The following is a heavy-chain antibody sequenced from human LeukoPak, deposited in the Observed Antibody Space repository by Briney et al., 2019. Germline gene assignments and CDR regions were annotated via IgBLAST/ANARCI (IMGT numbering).Heavy chain of an antibody. V-gene: IGHV3-21*01. CDR3: ARGRSITLLRGVAMSDGFDI. CDR1: GFTFTSYG. D-gene: IGHD3-10*01. J-gene: IGHJ3*02. Sequence: AESLRLSCTAPGFTFTSYGMNWVRQAPGKGLEWVSFIDTSGSYIYYGDSLKGRVTISRDNAKNSLYLQMNGLRAEDTAVYYCARGRSITLLRGVAMSDGFDIWGQGAMVTVSS. CDR2: IDTSGSYI.